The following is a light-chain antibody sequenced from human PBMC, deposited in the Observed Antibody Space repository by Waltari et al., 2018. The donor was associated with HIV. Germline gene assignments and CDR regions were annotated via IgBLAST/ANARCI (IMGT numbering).Light chain of an antibody. CDR3: QQYLNWPPWT. Sequence: EIVLTQSPATLSVSPGERATLSCRASQSVSTNLAWYQQKPGQAPRLLIYGAFTRATGIPTRFSGSVSGTEFTLTISSLQSEDFAVYYCQQYLNWPPWTFGQGTKVDLK. CDR2: GAF. CDR1: QSVSTN. V-gene: IGKV3-15*01. J-gene: IGKJ1*01.